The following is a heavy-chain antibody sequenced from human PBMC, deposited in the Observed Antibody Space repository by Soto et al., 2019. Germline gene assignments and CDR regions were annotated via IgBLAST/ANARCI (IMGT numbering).Heavy chain of an antibody. J-gene: IGHJ4*02. CDR3: ATFRGDGYNYY. Sequence: QVQLVQSGAEVKKPGSSVKVSCKASGGTFSTYTVSWVRQAPGQGLEWMGRIIPILGIANYAQKFLGRVTITADKSTSTAYMELSSLRSEDTAVYYCATFRGDGYNYYWGQGTLVTVSS. CDR1: GGTFSTYT. V-gene: IGHV1-69*02. D-gene: IGHD5-12*01. CDR2: IIPILGIA.